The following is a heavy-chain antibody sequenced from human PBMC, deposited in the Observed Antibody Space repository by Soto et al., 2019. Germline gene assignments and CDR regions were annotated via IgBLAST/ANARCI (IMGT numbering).Heavy chain of an antibody. V-gene: IGHV1-69*13. CDR2: IIPIFGTA. J-gene: IGHJ4*02. Sequence: GASVKVSCKASGGTFSSYAISWVRQAPGQGLEWMGGIIPIFGTANYAQKFQGRVTITADESTSTAYMELSSLRSEDTAVYYCAQTADILTGYYKGDYWGQGTLVTVSS. D-gene: IGHD3-9*01. CDR3: AQTADILTGYYKGDY. CDR1: GGTFSSYA.